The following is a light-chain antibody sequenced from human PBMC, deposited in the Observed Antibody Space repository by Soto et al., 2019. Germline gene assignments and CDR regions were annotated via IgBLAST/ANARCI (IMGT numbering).Light chain of an antibody. CDR2: AAS. J-gene: IGKJ4*01. CDR3: QHSYSSPLT. Sequence: DILMTQSPASLSAFVGDRVTFTCRASQNISSYLSWYQQKPGKAPKLLIFAASSLPSGVPSRFSGGGSGTDFTLTISSLQPEDFASYYCQHSYSSPLTFGGGTKVEIK. CDR1: QNISSY. V-gene: IGKV1-39*01.